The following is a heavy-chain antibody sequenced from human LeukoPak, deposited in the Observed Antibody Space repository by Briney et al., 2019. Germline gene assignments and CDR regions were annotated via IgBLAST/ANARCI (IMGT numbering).Heavy chain of an antibody. J-gene: IGHJ3*02. CDR3: ARLHRGDDAFDI. D-gene: IGHD3-10*01. CDR2: IYYSGST. V-gene: IGHV4-59*08. Sequence: SETLSLTCTVSGGSITSYYWSWIRQPPGRGLEWIGYIYYSGSTNYNPSLKSRLTISVDTSKNQLSLKLSSVTAADTAVYFCARLHRGDDAFDIWGQGTMVTVSS. CDR1: GGSITSYY.